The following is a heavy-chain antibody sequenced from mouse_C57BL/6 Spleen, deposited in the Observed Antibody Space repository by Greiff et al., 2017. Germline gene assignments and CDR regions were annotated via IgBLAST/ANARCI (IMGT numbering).Heavy chain of an antibody. D-gene: IGHD2-4*01. J-gene: IGHJ4*01. V-gene: IGHV3-6*01. CDR2: ISYDGSN. CDR1: GYSITSGYY. Sequence: EVKLMESGPGLVKPSQSLSLTCSVTGYSITSGYYWNWIRQFPGNKLEWMGYISYDGSNNYNPSLKNRISITRDTSKNQFFLKLNSVTTEDTATYYCARDYDYPYYYAMDYWGQGTSVTVSS. CDR3: ARDYDYPYYYAMDY.